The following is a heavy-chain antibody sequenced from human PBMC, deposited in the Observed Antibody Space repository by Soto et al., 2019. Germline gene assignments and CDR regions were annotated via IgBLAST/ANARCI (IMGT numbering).Heavy chain of an antibody. D-gene: IGHD4-4*01. CDR1: GFTFSSYA. CDR2: ISYDGSNK. V-gene: IGHV3-30-3*01. Sequence: VQLVESGGGVVQPGRSLRLSCAASGFTFSSYAMHWVRQAPGKGLEWVAVISYDGSNKYYADSVKGRFTISRDNSKNTLYLQMNSLRAEDTAVYYCARDGVTTGHNWFDPWGQGTLVTVSS. J-gene: IGHJ5*02. CDR3: ARDGVTTGHNWFDP.